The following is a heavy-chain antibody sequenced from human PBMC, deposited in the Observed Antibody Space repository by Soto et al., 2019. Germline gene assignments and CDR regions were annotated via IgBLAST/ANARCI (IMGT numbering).Heavy chain of an antibody. CDR3: ASPAGMVTAMRSGMDV. Sequence: QVQLAQSGAEVKKPGSSVKVSCKASGGTFSSYAISWVRQAPGQGLEWMGGIIPIFGTANYAQKFQGRVTITADESTSTAYMELSSLRSEDTAVYYCASPAGMVTAMRSGMDVWGQGTTVTVSS. D-gene: IGHD2-21*02. V-gene: IGHV1-69*01. CDR1: GGTFSSYA. CDR2: IIPIFGTA. J-gene: IGHJ6*02.